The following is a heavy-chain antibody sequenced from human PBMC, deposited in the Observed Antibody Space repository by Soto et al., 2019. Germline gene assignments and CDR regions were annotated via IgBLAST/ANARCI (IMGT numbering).Heavy chain of an antibody. CDR3: AKDLIDYSNSYFDY. J-gene: IGHJ4*02. Sequence: VQLVESGGGLVKPGGSLRLSCVGSGFTFRSYTMNWVRQAPGKGLEGVSGIRGFSPYTFYADSVKGRFTISRDNSKNTLYLQMNSLRAEDTAVYYCAKDLIDYSNSYFDYWGQGTLVTVSS. D-gene: IGHD4-4*01. CDR1: GFTFRSYT. V-gene: IGHV3-21*04. CDR2: IRGFSPYT.